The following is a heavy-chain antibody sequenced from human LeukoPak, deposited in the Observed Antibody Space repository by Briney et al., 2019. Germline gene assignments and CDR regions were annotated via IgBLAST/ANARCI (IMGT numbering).Heavy chain of an antibody. V-gene: IGHV3-30-3*01. J-gene: IGHJ6*02. D-gene: IGHD4-17*01. CDR2: ISYDGSNK. CDR3: ARVYGDADYGMDV. CDR1: GFTFSSYW. Sequence: GGSLRLSCAASGFTFSSYWMGWVRQAPGKRLEWVAVISYDGSNKYYADSVKGRFTISRDNSKNTLYLQMNSLRAEDTAVYYCARVYGDADYGMDVWGQGTTVTVSS.